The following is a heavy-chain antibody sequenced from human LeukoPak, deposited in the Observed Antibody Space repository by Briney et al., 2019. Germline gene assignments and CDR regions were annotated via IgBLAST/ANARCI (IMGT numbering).Heavy chain of an antibody. CDR2: INPSGCRP. Sequence: GASVKVSCQASGYTFTSYYMHWVRQAPGQGLEWMGIINPSGCRPSYAQKFQGRVTMTRDTFTSTVYMELSSLRSEDTAVYYCARGPDCSSTSCSKGHWFDPWGQGTLVTVSS. D-gene: IGHD2-2*01. V-gene: IGHV1-46*01. CDR3: ARGPDCSSTSCSKGHWFDP. J-gene: IGHJ5*02. CDR1: GYTFTSYY.